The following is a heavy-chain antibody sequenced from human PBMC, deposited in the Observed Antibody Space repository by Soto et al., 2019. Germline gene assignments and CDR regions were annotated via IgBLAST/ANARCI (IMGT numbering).Heavy chain of an antibody. Sequence: SETLSLTCAVYGGSFSGYFWNWIRQPPGEGLEWIGEINHSGSTNYNPSLKSRITISVDTSKNQFSLKLSSVTAADTAVYYCARAPPDYYDSSGGAFDIWGQGTMVTVSS. V-gene: IGHV4-34*01. J-gene: IGHJ3*02. CDR1: GGSFSGYF. D-gene: IGHD3-22*01. CDR3: ARAPPDYYDSSGGAFDI. CDR2: INHSGST.